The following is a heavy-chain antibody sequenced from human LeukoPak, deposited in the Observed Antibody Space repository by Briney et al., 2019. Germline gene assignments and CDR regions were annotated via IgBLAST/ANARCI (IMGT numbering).Heavy chain of an antibody. CDR1: GGSISSYY. V-gene: IGHV4-59*01. D-gene: IGHD6-13*01. CDR3: ARDPLNESSSWYGNAFDI. CDR2: ICYSGST. J-gene: IGHJ3*02. Sequence: SETRSLTCTVSGGSISSYYWSWIRQPPGKGLEWVGYICYSGSTNYKPSLKSRVTISVDTSKNQFSLKLSSVTAADTAVYYCARDPLNESSSWYGNAFDIWGQGTMVTVSS.